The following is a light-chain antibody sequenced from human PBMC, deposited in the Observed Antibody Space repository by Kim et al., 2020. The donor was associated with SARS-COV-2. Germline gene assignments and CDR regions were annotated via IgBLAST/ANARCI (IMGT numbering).Light chain of an antibody. CDR2: DAF. Sequence: DIQMTQSLSSLSASVGDRATITCRASQKISNSLSWYQQRTLGQAPKLLVYDAFSLHGGVPPRFIGSLSGTNFTLTITNLQPEDFATYYCQQSHSRPITFGQETRLEIK. J-gene: IGKJ5*01. V-gene: IGKV1-39*01. CDR3: QQSHSRPIT. CDR1: QKISNS.